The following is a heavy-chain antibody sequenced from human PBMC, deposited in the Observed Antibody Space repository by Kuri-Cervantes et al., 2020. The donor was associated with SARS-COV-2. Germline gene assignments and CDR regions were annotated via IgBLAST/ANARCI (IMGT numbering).Heavy chain of an antibody. Sequence: GESLKISCAASGFTFSSYCMNWVRQAPGKGLEWVSSISSSSSYIYYADSVKGRFTISRDNSKNTLYLQMNSLRAEDTAVYYCARMTTKQQLVPQGFDYWGQGTLVTVSS. CDR3: ARMTTKQQLVPQGFDY. D-gene: IGHD6-13*01. CDR1: GFTFSSYC. CDR2: ISSSSSYI. J-gene: IGHJ4*02. V-gene: IGHV3-21*04.